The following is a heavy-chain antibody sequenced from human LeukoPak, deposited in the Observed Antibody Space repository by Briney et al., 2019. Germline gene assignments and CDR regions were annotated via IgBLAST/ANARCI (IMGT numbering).Heavy chain of an antibody. J-gene: IGHJ2*01. CDR3: ARDRIGYSYGVYWYCDL. Sequence: PGGSLRLSCAASGFTFSNAWMSWVRQAPGKGLEWVSAISGSGGSTYYADSVKGRFTISRDNSKNTMYLQMNSLRAEDTAVYYCARDRIGYSYGVYWYCDLWGRGTLVTVSS. CDR1: GFTFSNAW. D-gene: IGHD5-18*01. CDR2: ISGSGGST. V-gene: IGHV3-23*01.